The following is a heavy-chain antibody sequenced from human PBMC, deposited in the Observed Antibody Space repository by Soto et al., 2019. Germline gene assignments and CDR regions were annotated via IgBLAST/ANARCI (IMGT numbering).Heavy chain of an antibody. Sequence: GGSLRLSCAASGFTFSRYAMHWVRQAPGKGLEWVAIIWFDGSNKNYADSVKGRFTISRDNSKNTLFLEMDSLRAEDTAVYFCARGAYSSGWFYFDYWGQGTLVTVSS. J-gene: IGHJ4*02. V-gene: IGHV3-33*01. CDR3: ARGAYSSGWFYFDY. D-gene: IGHD6-19*01. CDR2: IWFDGSNK. CDR1: GFTFSRYA.